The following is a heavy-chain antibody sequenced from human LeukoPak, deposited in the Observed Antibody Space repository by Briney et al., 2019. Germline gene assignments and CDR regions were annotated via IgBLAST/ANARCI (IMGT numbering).Heavy chain of an antibody. CDR2: IIPIFGTA. Sequence: SVKVSXKASGGTFSSYAISWVRQAPGQGLEWMGGIIPIFGTANYAQKFQGRVTITADESTSTAYMELSSLRSEDTAVYYCVRDQWELRGVLDYWGQGTLVTVSS. D-gene: IGHD1-26*01. V-gene: IGHV1-69*13. CDR3: VRDQWELRGVLDY. J-gene: IGHJ4*02. CDR1: GGTFSSYA.